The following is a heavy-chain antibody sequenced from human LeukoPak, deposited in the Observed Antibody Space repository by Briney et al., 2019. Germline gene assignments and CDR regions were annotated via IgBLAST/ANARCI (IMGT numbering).Heavy chain of an antibody. CDR1: GGSISSGRYD. Sequence: KSSETLSLTCTVSGGSISSGRYDWSWIRQPAGKGLEWIGRINTSGNTNYNPSLKSRVTISIDTSKNQLSLKLNSVTAADTAVYYCARDPPGWFYTFNIWGQGTMVTVSS. CDR2: INTSGNT. CDR3: ARDPPGWFYTFNI. V-gene: IGHV4-61*02. D-gene: IGHD6-19*01. J-gene: IGHJ3*02.